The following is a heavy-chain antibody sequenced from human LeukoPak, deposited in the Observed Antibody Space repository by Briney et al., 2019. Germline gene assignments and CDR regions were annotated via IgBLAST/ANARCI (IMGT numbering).Heavy chain of an antibody. Sequence: GESLKISCKGSGYSFTSYWIGWVRQMPGKGLEWMGIIYPGDSDTRYSPSFQGQVTISADKSISTAYLQWSSLKASDTAMYYCARFRRDGYNPYYFDYWGQGTLVTVSS. CDR1: GYSFTSYW. CDR2: IYPGDSDT. V-gene: IGHV5-51*01. J-gene: IGHJ4*02. CDR3: ARFRRDGYNPYYFDY. D-gene: IGHD5-24*01.